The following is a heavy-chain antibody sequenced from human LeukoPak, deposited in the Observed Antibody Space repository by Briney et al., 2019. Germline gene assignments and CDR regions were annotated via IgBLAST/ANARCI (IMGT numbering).Heavy chain of an antibody. D-gene: IGHD3-10*01. CDR2: ITYDGYYK. V-gene: IGHV3-30*03. CDR3: ARDLSPVVRASPMGY. Sequence: PGRSLRLSCAASGFTFTNYGMHWVRHAPGKGLEWVALITYDGYYKYYSDYVKGRFTISSDTSKNTLYLQMNSLRAEDTAVYYCARDLSPVVRASPMGYWGQGTPVTVSS. CDR1: GFTFTNYG. J-gene: IGHJ4*02.